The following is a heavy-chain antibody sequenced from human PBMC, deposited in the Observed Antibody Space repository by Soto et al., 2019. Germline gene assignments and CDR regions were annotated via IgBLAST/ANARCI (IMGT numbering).Heavy chain of an antibody. J-gene: IGHJ6*02. CDR1: GGSISSYY. CDR3: TRPILGTPYGMDV. Sequence: SETLSLTCTISGGSISSYYWSWIRQPPGKGLEWIGYIYNSGTTKYNPSLKGRVTISVDTSKRQFSLKLSSVTAADTAVYYCTRPILGTPYGMDVWGQGTTVTAP. D-gene: IGHD7-27*01. V-gene: IGHV4-59*01. CDR2: IYNSGTT.